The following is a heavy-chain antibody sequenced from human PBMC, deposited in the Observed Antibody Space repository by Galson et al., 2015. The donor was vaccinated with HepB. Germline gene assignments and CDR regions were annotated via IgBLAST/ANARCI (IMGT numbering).Heavy chain of an antibody. V-gene: IGHV4-34*01. J-gene: IGHJ6*03. CDR2: INHSGST. CDR3: ARERGYYGDYFYYYYYYMDV. D-gene: IGHD4-17*01. CDR1: GGSFSGYY. Sequence: SLTCAVYGGSFSGYYWSWIRQPPGKGLEWIGEINHSGSTNYNPSLKSRVTISVDTSKNQFSLKLSSVTAADTAVYYCARERGYYGDYFYYYYYYMDVWGKGTTVTVSS.